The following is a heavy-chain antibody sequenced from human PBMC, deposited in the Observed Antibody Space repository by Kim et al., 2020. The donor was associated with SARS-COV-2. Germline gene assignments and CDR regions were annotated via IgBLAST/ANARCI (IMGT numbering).Heavy chain of an antibody. CDR2: ISSSGSTI. Sequence: GGSLRLSCAASGFTFSSYEMNWVRQAPGKGLEWVSYISSSGSTIYYADSVKGRFTISRDNAKNSLYLQMNSLRAEDTAVYYCARDCSGGSCYSDYWYFDLWGRGTLVTVSS. J-gene: IGHJ2*01. CDR1: GFTFSSYE. CDR3: ARDCSGGSCYSDYWYFDL. V-gene: IGHV3-48*03. D-gene: IGHD2-15*01.